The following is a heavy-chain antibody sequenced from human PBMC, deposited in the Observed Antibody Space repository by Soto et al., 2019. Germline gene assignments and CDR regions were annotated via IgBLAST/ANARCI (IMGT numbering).Heavy chain of an antibody. J-gene: IGHJ6*02. CDR1: GGTFSSYA. Sequence: QVQLVQSGAEVKKPGSSVKVSCKASGGTFSSYAISWVRQAPGQGLEWMGGIIPIFGTANYAQKFQGRVTITADDSTSTAYMELSSLRSEDTAVYCCARDQGVQAATGGYYYGMDVWGQGTTVTVSS. D-gene: IGHD2-2*01. V-gene: IGHV1-69*01. CDR3: ARDQGVQAATGGYYYGMDV. CDR2: IIPIFGTA.